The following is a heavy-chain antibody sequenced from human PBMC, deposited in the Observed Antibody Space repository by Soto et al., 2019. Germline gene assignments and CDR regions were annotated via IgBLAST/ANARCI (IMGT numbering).Heavy chain of an antibody. CDR1: GFTFSSYA. V-gene: IGHV3-30-3*01. CDR3: ARVGISSSDAFDI. D-gene: IGHD6-6*01. J-gene: IGHJ3*02. CDR2: ISYDGSNK. Sequence: GGSLRLSCAASGFTFSSYAMHWVRQAPGKGLEWVAVISYDGSNKYYADSVKGRFTISRDNSKNTLYLQMNSLRAEDTAVYYCARVGISSSDAFDIWGQGTTVTVSS.